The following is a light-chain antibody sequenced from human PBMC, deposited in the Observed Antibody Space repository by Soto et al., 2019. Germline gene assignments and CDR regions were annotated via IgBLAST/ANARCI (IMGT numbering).Light chain of an antibody. CDR3: QSYDSSLGV. J-gene: IGLJ1*01. Sequence: QSVLTQPPSVSGAPGQRVTISCTGSSSNIGAGYDVHWYQQLPGTAPKLLIYGNSNRPSGVPDRFSGSKSGTSASLAITGLQDEDEADYYCQSYDSSLGVFGTGTKVTVL. CDR2: GNS. V-gene: IGLV1-40*01. CDR1: SSNIGAGYD.